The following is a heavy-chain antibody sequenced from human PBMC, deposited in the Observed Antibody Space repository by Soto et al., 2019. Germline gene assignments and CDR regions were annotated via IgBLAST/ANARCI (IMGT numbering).Heavy chain of an antibody. D-gene: IGHD3-3*01. J-gene: IGHJ5*02. Sequence: SETLSLTCTVYGGSLSTNDYYWGWIRQPPGRSLEWLGSVHYSGSTYDNPPLKSRVTISVDASKNQFSLRLTSVTAADTAVYYCAGQRFLEWSPNWFDPWGQGTLVTVSS. CDR3: AGQRFLEWSPNWFDP. CDR1: GGSLSTNDYY. V-gene: IGHV4-39*01. CDR2: VHYSGST.